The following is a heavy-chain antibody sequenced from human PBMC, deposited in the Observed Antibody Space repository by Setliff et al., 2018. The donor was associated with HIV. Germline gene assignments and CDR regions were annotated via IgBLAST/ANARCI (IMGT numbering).Heavy chain of an antibody. CDR1: GYSISRGYY. CDR2: IYNSGTN. D-gene: IGHD1-26*01. CDR3: ARQGEVGAPFDY. J-gene: IGHJ4*02. Sequence: PSETLSLTCAVSGYSISRGYYWGWIRQTPGKGLAWIGNIYNSGTNYYNPSLKSRVTISIDTSKNQFSLRLSSVTAADTAAYYCARQGEVGAPFDYWGQGTLVTVSS. V-gene: IGHV4-38-2*01.